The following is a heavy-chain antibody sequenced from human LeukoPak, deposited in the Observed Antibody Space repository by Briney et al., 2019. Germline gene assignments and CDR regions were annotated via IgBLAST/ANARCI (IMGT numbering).Heavy chain of an antibody. CDR2: ITTNGGRT. CDR3: AIMHGYYDGTGYWVQ. Sequence: GSLRLSCAASGFTFACYGMSWVRQAPGKGLEWVSFITTNGGRTSYADSVEGRFTISRDNPRNTLYMQMNSLRDEDTAVYYCAIMHGYYDGTGYWVQWGQGTLVTVSS. CDR1: GFTFACYG. J-gene: IGHJ1*01. V-gene: IGHV3-23*01. D-gene: IGHD3-22*01.